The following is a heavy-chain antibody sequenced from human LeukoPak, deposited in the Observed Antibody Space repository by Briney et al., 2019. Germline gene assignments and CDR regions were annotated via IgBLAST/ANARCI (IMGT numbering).Heavy chain of an antibody. D-gene: IGHD4-17*01. V-gene: IGHV4-31*03. J-gene: IGHJ4*02. CDR1: GGSISSGGYY. CDR3: ARAGGDYGDYKVIDY. Sequence: SETLSLTCTVSGGSISSGGYYWSWIRPPPGKGLEWIGYIYYSGSTFYHPSLKSRVNISVDKSKNQSSLKLSSVTAADTAVYYCARAGGDYGDYKVIDYWGQGTLVTVSS. CDR2: IYYSGST.